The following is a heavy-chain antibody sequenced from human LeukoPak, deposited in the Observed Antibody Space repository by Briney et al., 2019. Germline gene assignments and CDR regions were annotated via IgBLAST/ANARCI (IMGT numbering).Heavy chain of an antibody. Sequence: SETLSLTCAVYGGSFSGYYWSWIRQPPGKGLEWIGEINHSGSTNYNPSLKSRVTISVDTSKNQFSLKLSSVTAADTAVYYCARVKTYYYDSSGYYFRVDYYYMDVWGKGTTVTISS. D-gene: IGHD3-22*01. V-gene: IGHV4-34*01. CDR1: GGSFSGYY. J-gene: IGHJ6*03. CDR3: ARVKTYYYDSSGYYFRVDYYYMDV. CDR2: INHSGST.